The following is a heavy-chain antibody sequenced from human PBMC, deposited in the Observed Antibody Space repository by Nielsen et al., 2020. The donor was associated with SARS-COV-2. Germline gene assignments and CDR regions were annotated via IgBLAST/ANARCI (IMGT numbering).Heavy chain of an antibody. Sequence: GGSLRLSCAASGFTFDDYAMHWVRQAPGKGLEWVSGISWNSGSIGYADSVKGRFTISRDNAKNSLYLQMNSLRAEDTALYYCARWSQSSNYDSSGYYHYYYGMDVWGQGTTVTVSS. J-gene: IGHJ6*02. CDR3: ARWSQSSNYDSSGYYHYYYGMDV. D-gene: IGHD3-22*01. CDR2: ISWNSGSI. V-gene: IGHV3-9*01. CDR1: GFTFDDYA.